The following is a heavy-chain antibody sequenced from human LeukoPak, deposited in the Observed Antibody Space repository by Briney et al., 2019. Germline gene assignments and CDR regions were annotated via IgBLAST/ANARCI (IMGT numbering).Heavy chain of an antibody. CDR1: GGSISSYY. D-gene: IGHD1-7*01. CDR3: ARDRELELRLVGYAFDI. V-gene: IGHV4-4*07. J-gene: IGHJ3*02. Sequence: PSETLSLTCTVSGGSISSYYWSWIRQPAGKGLEWIGRIYTSGSTNYNPSLKSRVTMSVDTSKNQFSLKLSSVTAADTAVYYCARDRELELRLVGYAFDIWGQGTMVTVSS. CDR2: IYTSGST.